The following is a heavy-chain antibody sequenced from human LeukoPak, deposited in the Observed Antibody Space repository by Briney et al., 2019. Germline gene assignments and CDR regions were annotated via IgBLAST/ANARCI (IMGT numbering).Heavy chain of an antibody. CDR2: IIPIYDTG. Sequence: SEKVSCKGSGGTFSSYAINWVGQAPGQGGEGMGGIIPIYDTGNYAQNFQGRVTITADDSTSTAYMELSSLRSEDTAVYYCARARGSGSYYLVPPDFDYWGQGTLVTVSS. V-gene: IGHV1-69*01. CDR1: GGTFSSYA. J-gene: IGHJ4*02. CDR3: ARARGSGSYYLVPPDFDY. D-gene: IGHD3-10*01.